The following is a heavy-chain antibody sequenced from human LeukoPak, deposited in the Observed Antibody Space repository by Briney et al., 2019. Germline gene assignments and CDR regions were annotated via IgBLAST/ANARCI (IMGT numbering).Heavy chain of an antibody. CDR2: IIPMFGTS. CDR3: ATYTLSQFWSGYYHFDY. CDR1: GGNFISYA. Sequence: SVKVSCKASGGNFISYAVSWVRQAPGQGLEWMGGIIPMFGTSNYAQKFQGGVTITTDESTTTAYMELSSLSSEDTAVYYCATYTLSQFWSGYYHFDYWGQGTLVSVSS. V-gene: IGHV1-69*05. J-gene: IGHJ4*02. D-gene: IGHD3-3*01.